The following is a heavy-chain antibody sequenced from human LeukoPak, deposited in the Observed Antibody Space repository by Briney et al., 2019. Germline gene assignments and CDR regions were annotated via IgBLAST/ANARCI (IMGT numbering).Heavy chain of an antibody. CDR3: ARDPRNLNWFDP. CDR1: GYTFTSYA. Sequence: ASVKVSCKASGYTFTSYAMHWVRQAPGQRLEWMGWINAGNGNTKYSQKFQGRVTITRDTSASTAYMELSSLRSEDTAVYYCARDPRNLNWFDPWGQGTLVTVSS. V-gene: IGHV1-3*01. CDR2: INAGNGNT. J-gene: IGHJ5*02.